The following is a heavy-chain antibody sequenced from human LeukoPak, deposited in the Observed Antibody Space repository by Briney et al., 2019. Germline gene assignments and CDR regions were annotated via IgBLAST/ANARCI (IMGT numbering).Heavy chain of an antibody. D-gene: IGHD6-6*01. J-gene: IGHJ4*02. CDR1: GYSISSGYY. Sequence: SETLSLTCTASGYSISSGYYWGWIRQPPGKGLEWIGSIYHSGSTYYNPSLKSRVTISVDTSKNQFSLKLSSVTAADTAVYYCARDRADSSSGIIDYWGQGTLVTVSS. CDR2: IYHSGST. V-gene: IGHV4-38-2*02. CDR3: ARDRADSSSGIIDY.